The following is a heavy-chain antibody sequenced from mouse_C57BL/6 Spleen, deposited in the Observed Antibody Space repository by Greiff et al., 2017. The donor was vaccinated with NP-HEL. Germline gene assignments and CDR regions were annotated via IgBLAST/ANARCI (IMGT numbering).Heavy chain of an antibody. CDR1: GFTFSSYA. CDR2: ISDGGSYT. J-gene: IGHJ2*01. V-gene: IGHV5-4*03. Sequence: DVKLVESGGGLVKPGGSLKLSCAASGFTFSSYAMSWVRQTPEKRLEWVATISDGGSYTYYPDNVKGRFTISRDNAKNNLYLQMSHLKSEDTAMYYCARGGHYYGSAVYFDYWGQGTTLTVSS. D-gene: IGHD1-2*01. CDR3: ARGGHYYGSAVYFDY.